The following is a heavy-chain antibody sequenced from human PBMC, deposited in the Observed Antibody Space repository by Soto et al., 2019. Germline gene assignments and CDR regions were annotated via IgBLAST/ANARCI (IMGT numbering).Heavy chain of an antibody. J-gene: IGHJ4*02. Sequence: ASVKVSCKASGGSFSSYAIKWVRQAPGQGLEWMGGITPIFGTADYPQKFQGRVTITADESTNTAYMELSSLRSEDTALYYCTLWSGSYSDSWGQGTLVTV. V-gene: IGHV1-69*13. CDR3: TLWSGSYSDS. CDR1: GGSFSSYA. CDR2: ITPIFGTA. D-gene: IGHD3-3*01.